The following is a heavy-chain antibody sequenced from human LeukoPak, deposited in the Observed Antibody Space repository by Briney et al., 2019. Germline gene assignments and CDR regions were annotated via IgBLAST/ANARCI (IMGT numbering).Heavy chain of an antibody. CDR1: GGSISSYF. V-gene: IGHV4-59*08. Sequence: PSETLSLTCTVSGGSISSYFWSWIRQPPGKGLEWIGYIYYSGSTNYNPSLKSRVTMSVDTSKNQLSLKLSSVTAADTAVYYCARIDRAVAGTIDYWGQGTLVTVSS. D-gene: IGHD6-19*01. CDR2: IYYSGST. J-gene: IGHJ4*02. CDR3: ARIDRAVAGTIDY.